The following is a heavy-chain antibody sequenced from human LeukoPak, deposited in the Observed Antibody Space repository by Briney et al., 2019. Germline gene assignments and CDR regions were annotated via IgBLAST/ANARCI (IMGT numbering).Heavy chain of an antibody. D-gene: IGHD3-22*01. Sequence: SETLSLTCAVYGGSFSGYYWSWIRQPPGKGLEWIGEINHSGSTNYNPSLKSRVTISVDTSKNQFSLKLSSVTAADTAVYYCARGGGYDSSDYPPYYFDYWGQGTLVTVSS. CDR2: INHSGST. J-gene: IGHJ4*02. CDR3: ARGGGYDSSDYPPYYFDY. CDR1: GGSFSGYY. V-gene: IGHV4-34*01.